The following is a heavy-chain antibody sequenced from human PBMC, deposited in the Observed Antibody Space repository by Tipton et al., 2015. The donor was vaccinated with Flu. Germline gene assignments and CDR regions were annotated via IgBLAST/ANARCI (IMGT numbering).Heavy chain of an antibody. J-gene: IGHJ3*02. CDR1: DYSISSGYY. CDR2: ISHTGRT. CDR3: ARDLQNYGGNSVNAFDI. Sequence: GLVKPSETLSLICAVSDYSISSGYYWGWIRQPPGKGLEWIGCISHTGRTYYNPSLKSRVTMSVDTSKNQFSLNLTSVTAADTAVYYCARDLQNYGGNSVNAFDIWGQGTMVTVSS. V-gene: IGHV4-38-2*02. D-gene: IGHD4-23*01.